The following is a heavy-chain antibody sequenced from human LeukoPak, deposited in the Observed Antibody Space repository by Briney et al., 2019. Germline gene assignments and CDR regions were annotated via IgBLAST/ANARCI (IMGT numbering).Heavy chain of an antibody. Sequence: SETLSLTCTVSGGSISSYYWSWIRQPPGKGLEWIGYIYYSGSTNYNPSLKSRVTISVDTSKNQFSLKLSSVTAADTAVYYCARLTCSSTSCYGDYWGQGTLVTVSS. D-gene: IGHD2-2*01. CDR3: ARLTCSSTSCYGDY. V-gene: IGHV4-59*12. CDR2: IYYSGST. J-gene: IGHJ4*02. CDR1: GGSISSYY.